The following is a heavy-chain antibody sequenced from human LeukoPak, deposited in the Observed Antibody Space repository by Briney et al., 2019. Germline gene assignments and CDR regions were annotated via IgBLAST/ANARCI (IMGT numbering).Heavy chain of an antibody. J-gene: IGHJ5*02. CDR2: IKQDGSEK. CDR1: GFTFSSYW. Sequence: GGSLRLSCAASGFTFSSYWMDWVRQAPGKGLEWVANIKQDGSEKYYVDSVKGRFTISRDNAKNSLYLQMNSLRAEDTAVHYCAKELVQHLDPWGQGTLVTVSS. CDR3: AKELVQHLDP. D-gene: IGHD6-13*01. V-gene: IGHV3-7*03.